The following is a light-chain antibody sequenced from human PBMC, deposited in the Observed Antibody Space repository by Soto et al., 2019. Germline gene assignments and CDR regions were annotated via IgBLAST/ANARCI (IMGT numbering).Light chain of an antibody. CDR2: LSSDGSH. Sequence: QPVLTQSPSASASLGASVKLTCTLSSGHSSYAIAWHQQQPEKGPRYLMKLSSDGSHSKGDGIPDRFSGSSSGAERYLTIXRLXXXXXXXYXXQXWDTGARVVFGGGTKLTVL. CDR1: SGHSSYA. CDR3: QXWDTGARVV. V-gene: IGLV4-69*01. J-gene: IGLJ2*01.